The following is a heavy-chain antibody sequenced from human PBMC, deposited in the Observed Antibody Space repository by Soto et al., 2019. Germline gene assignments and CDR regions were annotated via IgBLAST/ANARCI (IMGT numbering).Heavy chain of an antibody. Sequence: QVQLVQSGGEVKNPGASVKVSCKASGYTFSNYGISWVRQAPGQGLEWMGWINGYNGDANYAQNLQGRVTVTTDTSTNTVYMEVRSLRFDDTAVYYCARDLRSTDYYFDLWGRGTLAIVSS. CDR3: ARDLRSTDYYFDL. J-gene: IGHJ2*01. V-gene: IGHV1-18*01. CDR2: INGYNGDA. CDR1: GYTFSNYG. D-gene: IGHD2-2*01.